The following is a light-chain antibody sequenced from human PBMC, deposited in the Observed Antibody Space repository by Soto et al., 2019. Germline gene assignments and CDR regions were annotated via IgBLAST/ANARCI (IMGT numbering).Light chain of an antibody. CDR3: LQYNSYPPT. CDR1: QTIRSNY. V-gene: IGKV3-20*01. Sequence: ETVLTQSPGTLSLSPGERATLSCRASQTIRSNYLAWYRQTPGQAPRLLIYGASNRATGIADRFSGSGSGTDFTLIISRLQPEDFATYYCLQYNSYPPTFGQGTKVEI. CDR2: GAS. J-gene: IGKJ1*01.